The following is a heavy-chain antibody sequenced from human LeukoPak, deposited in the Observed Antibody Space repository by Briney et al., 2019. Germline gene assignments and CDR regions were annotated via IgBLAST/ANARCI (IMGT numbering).Heavy chain of an antibody. V-gene: IGHV3-30*02. Sequence: PGGSLRLSCAASGFTFSSYAMSWVRQAPGKGLEWVAFIRYDGSHKYYADSVKGRFTISRDNLKNTLYLQLNSLRAEDTAVYYCVPVFREVESYFDYWGQGTLVTVSS. J-gene: IGHJ4*01. CDR1: GFTFSSYA. CDR3: VPVFREVESYFDY. CDR2: IRYDGSHK.